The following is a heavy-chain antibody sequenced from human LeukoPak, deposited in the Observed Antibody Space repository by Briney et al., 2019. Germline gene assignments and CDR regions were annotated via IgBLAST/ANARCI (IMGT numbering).Heavy chain of an antibody. CDR3: ARGRYCSETSCSDFDS. J-gene: IGHJ4*02. CDR2: INPNSGGT. CDR1: GYTFTDYY. D-gene: IGHD2-2*01. Sequence: ASVKVSCKASGYTFTDYYMHWVRQAPGPGLKWMGWINPNSGGTDYAQKFQGRVTMIRDTSISTAYMELSRLTSDDTAVYYCARGRYCSETSCSDFDSWGQGTLVTVSS. V-gene: IGHV1-2*02.